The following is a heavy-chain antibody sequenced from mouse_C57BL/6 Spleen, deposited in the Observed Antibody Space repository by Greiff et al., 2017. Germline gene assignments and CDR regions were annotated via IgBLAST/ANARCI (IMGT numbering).Heavy chain of an antibody. CDR1: GYTFTDYY. CDR3: ARYYGSRGDYYAMDY. D-gene: IGHD1-1*01. Sequence: VQLKQSGPVLVKPGASVKMSCKASGYTFTDYYMNWVKQSHGKSLEWIGVINPYNGGTSYNQKFKGKATLTVDKSSSTAYMELNSLTSEDSAVYYCARYYGSRGDYYAMDYWGQGTSVTVSS. V-gene: IGHV1-19*01. J-gene: IGHJ4*01. CDR2: INPYNGGT.